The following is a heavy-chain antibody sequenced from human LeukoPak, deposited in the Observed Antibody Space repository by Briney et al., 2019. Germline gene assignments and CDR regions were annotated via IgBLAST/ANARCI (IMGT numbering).Heavy chain of an antibody. D-gene: IGHD3-22*01. CDR2: ISGSGGST. J-gene: IGHJ3*02. Sequence: PGGSLRLSCAASGFTFTTYWMSWVRQAPGKGLEWVSAISGSGGSTYYADSVKGRFTISRDNSKNTLYLQMNSLRAEDTAVYYCAKGADITMIVVAQLGAFDIWGQGTMVTVSS. V-gene: IGHV3-23*01. CDR3: AKGADITMIVVAQLGAFDI. CDR1: GFTFTTYW.